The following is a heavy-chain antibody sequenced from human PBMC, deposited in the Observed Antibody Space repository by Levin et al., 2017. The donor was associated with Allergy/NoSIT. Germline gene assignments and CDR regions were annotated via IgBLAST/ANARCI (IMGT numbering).Heavy chain of an antibody. D-gene: IGHD4-11*01. CDR2: ISSRSSNI. Sequence: GGSLRLSCAASGFTFSNYSMNWVRQAPGKGLEWVSSISSRSSNIYYADSVKGQFTISRDNAKNSLYLQMNSLRAEDTAVYYCARDSTAVSSDYWGQGTLVTVSS. CDR1: GFTFSNYS. V-gene: IGHV3-21*01. CDR3: ARDSTAVSSDY. J-gene: IGHJ4*02.